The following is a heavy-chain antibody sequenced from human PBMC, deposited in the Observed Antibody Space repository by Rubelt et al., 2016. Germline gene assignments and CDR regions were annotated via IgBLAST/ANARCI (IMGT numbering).Heavy chain of an antibody. J-gene: IGHJ4*02. D-gene: IGHD3-9*01. CDR2: ISSSGSGDTI. CDR3: VRMDELVGSVLDSKFDSEYSRYYFDS. V-gene: IGHV3-11*01. Sequence: KPGGSLRLSCAASGFSFSDYYMSWIRQAPGKGLEWISYISSSGSGDTIYYADSVKGRFTISRDNTKNSLYLQMNSLRVEDTAIYYCVRMDELVGSVLDSKFDSEYSRYYFDSWGQGILVTVSS. CDR1: GFSFSDYY.